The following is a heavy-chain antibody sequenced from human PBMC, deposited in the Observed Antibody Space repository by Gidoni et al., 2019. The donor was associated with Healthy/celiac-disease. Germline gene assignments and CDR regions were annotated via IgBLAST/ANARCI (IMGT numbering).Heavy chain of an antibody. CDR1: GGPISSGGYY. CDR2: IYYSGST. J-gene: IGHJ4*02. CDR3: ARGAPDYSNRFDY. Sequence: QVQLQESGPGLVKPSQTLSLTCTVSGGPISSGGYYWSWIRQHPGKGLEWIWYIYYSGSTYYNPSLKSRVTISVDTSKNQFSLKLSSVTAADTAVYYCARGAPDYSNRFDYWGQGTLVTVSS. V-gene: IGHV4-31*03. D-gene: IGHD4-4*01.